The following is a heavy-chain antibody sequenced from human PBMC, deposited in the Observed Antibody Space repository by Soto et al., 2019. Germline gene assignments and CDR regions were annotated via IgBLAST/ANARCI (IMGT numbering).Heavy chain of an antibody. V-gene: IGHV1-58*02. CDR1: GFTFTSSA. J-gene: IGHJ6*02. CDR2: IVVGSGNT. D-gene: IGHD3-10*01. Sequence: GASVKVSCKASGFTFTSSAMQWVRQARGQRLEWIGWIVVGSGNTNYAQKFQERVTITRDMSASTAYMELSSLRSEDTAVYYCAAGGGSGNEHYYGMDVWGQGTTVTVS. CDR3: AAGGGSGNEHYYGMDV.